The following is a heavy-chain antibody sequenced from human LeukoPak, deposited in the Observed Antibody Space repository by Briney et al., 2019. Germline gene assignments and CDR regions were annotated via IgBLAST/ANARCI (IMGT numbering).Heavy chain of an antibody. Sequence: AGGSLRLSCAASGFTFSSYAMPWVCQAPGKGLEWVAVIWYDGSNKYYADSVKGRFTISRDNSKNTLYLQVNSLRAEDTAVYYCARDPYDSSGYYFQHWGQGTPVTVSS. D-gene: IGHD3-22*01. CDR2: IWYDGSNK. V-gene: IGHV3-33*08. CDR1: GFTFSSYA. J-gene: IGHJ1*01. CDR3: ARDPYDSSGYYFQH.